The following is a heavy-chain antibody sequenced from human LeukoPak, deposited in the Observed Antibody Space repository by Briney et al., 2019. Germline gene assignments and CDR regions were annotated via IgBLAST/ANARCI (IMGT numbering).Heavy chain of an antibody. CDR1: GYTFTNYG. V-gene: IGHV1-18*01. Sequence: SVKVSCKASGYTFTNYGISWVRQAPGQGLEWMGWISAYNGHTKYAQKVQGRVIMTRDTSTSTAYMELRSLRSDDTAVYYCERDGHRRYHYDSSGREDGFDIWGQGKMVTVSS. J-gene: IGHJ3*02. D-gene: IGHD3-22*01. CDR3: ERDGHRRYHYDSSGREDGFDI. CDR2: ISAYNGHT.